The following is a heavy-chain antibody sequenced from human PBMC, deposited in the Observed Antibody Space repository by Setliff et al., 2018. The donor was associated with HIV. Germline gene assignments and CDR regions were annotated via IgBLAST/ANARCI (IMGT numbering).Heavy chain of an antibody. CDR1: GFTFSSYE. D-gene: IGHD3-16*01. Sequence: GALRLSCAASGFTFSSYEMDWFRQAPGKGREWVAHIKPDGSSKKYVDSVKGRFTISRDNAKDSLYLQMHSLRAEDTAVYYCVRWGLPYGIDAWGQGTLVTVSS. CDR2: IKPDGSSK. J-gene: IGHJ4*02. CDR3: VRWGLPYGIDA. V-gene: IGHV3-7*01.